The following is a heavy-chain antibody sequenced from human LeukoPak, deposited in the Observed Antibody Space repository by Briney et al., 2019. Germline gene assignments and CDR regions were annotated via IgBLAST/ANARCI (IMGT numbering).Heavy chain of an antibody. CDR1: GFTFEDYA. J-gene: IGHJ6*02. V-gene: IGHV3-9*01. CDR2: ISWNSGSR. Sequence: GGSLRLSCAASGFTFEDYAMHWVRQAPGKGLEWVSRISWNSGSRGYADSVKGRFTISRDNAENSLYLQMTSLRAEDTAVYYCARGHYGLDVWGQGTTVIVSS. CDR3: ARGHYGLDV.